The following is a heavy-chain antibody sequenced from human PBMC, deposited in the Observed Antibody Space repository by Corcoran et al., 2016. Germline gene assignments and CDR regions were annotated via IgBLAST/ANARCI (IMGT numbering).Heavy chain of an antibody. CDR3: AKGKTIFGVVDYVDY. J-gene: IGHJ4*02. CDR2: ISYDGSNK. D-gene: IGHD3-3*01. V-gene: IGHV3-30*18. CDR1: GFIFSSYG. Sequence: QVQLVEAGGGVVQPGRSLRLSCAASGFIFSSYGMHLVRQAPGEGLEWVAVISYDGSNKYYADSMKGRVTISRDNSKNTLYLQMNILRAADTAVYYCAKGKTIFGVVDYVDYWGQGTLVTVSS.